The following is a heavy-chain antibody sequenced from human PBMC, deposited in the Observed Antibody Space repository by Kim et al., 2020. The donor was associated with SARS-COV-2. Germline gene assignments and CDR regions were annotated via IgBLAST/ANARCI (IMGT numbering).Heavy chain of an antibody. J-gene: IGHJ4*02. CDR2: INSNGGST. D-gene: IGHD3-10*01. CDR1: GFTFSSYA. V-gene: IGHV3-64D*09. CDR3: VRGLWVGELY. Sequence: GGSLRLSCSASGFTFSSYAMHWVRQAPGKGLEFVSAINSNGGSTYYADSVKGRFTISRDNSKNTLYLQMSSLRAEDTAVYYCVRGLWVGELYWGQGTLVTVSS.